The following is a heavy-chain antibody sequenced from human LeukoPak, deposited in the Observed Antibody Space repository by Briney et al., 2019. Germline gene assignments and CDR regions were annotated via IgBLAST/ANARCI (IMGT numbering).Heavy chain of an antibody. V-gene: IGHV4-39*01. CDR1: GGSISSSSYY. D-gene: IGHD6-13*01. J-gene: IGHJ4*02. CDR2: IYYSGST. Sequence: SETLSLTCTVSGGSISSSSYYWGWIRQPPGKGLEWIGSIYYSGSTYYNPSLKSRVTISVDTSKNQFFLKLSSVTAADTAVYYCARLYSSWSKGGDYWGQGTLVTVSS. CDR3: ARLYSSWSKGGDY.